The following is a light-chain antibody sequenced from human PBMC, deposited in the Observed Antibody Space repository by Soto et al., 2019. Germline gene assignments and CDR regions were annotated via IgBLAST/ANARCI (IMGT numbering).Light chain of an antibody. Sequence: QSALTQPRSVSGSPGQSVTISCTGTSSDVGGYNYVSWYQQHPGKAPKLMIYDVSKRPSGVPDRFSGSKSGNTASRTISGLQAEDEADYYCCSYAGRYTHVCGTGTKLTVL. CDR2: DVS. J-gene: IGLJ1*01. CDR3: CSYAGRYTHV. CDR1: SSDVGGYNY. V-gene: IGLV2-11*01.